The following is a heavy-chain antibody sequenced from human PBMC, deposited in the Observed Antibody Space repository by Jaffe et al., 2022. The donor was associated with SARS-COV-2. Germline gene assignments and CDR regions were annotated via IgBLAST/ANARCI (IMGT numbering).Heavy chain of an antibody. Sequence: QVQLVQSGGGLVKPGGSLRLSCAASGFAFSDFYMSWIRQAPGKGPEWISYISPSSSYTNYADSVKGRFTISRDNTNNSLYLQMNSLRAEDTAVYYCVRGHTMIAHWGQGTLVTVSS. D-gene: IGHD3-22*01. CDR3: VRGHTMIAH. CDR1: GFAFSDFY. V-gene: IGHV3-11*06. J-gene: IGHJ4*02. CDR2: ISPSSSYT.